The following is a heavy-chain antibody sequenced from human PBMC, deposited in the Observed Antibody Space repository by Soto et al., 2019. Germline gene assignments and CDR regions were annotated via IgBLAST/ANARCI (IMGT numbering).Heavy chain of an antibody. J-gene: IGHJ3*02. CDR1: GGSISSGGYY. Sequence: QLQLQESGPGLVKPSQTLSLTCTVSGGSISSGGYYWSWIRQHPGKGLEWIGYIYYSGSTYYNPSLKSRVTISVDTSKNQFSLKLSSVTAADTAVYYCARDSSGWYGSAFDIWGQGTMVTVSS. CDR3: ARDSSGWYGSAFDI. V-gene: IGHV4-31*03. D-gene: IGHD6-19*01. CDR2: IYYSGST.